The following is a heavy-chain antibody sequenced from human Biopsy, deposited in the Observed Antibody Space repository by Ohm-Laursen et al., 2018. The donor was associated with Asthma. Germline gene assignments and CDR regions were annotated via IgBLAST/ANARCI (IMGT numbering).Heavy chain of an antibody. Sequence: SDTLSLTCLVSGGSMSSNSYYWGWIRQPPGKGLEWMGSISYTGSAYHNPSLKSRVTISVDTSKNHFSLKLSSVTAADTAVYYCARHWDWGSFFDYWGQGTPVTVSS. V-gene: IGHV4-39*01. CDR1: GGSMSSNSYY. D-gene: IGHD7-27*01. CDR2: ISYTGSA. J-gene: IGHJ4*02. CDR3: ARHWDWGSFFDY.